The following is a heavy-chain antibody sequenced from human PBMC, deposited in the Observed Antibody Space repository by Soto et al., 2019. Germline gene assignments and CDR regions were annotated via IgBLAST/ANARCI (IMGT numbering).Heavy chain of an antibody. Sequence: EVQVVESGGGLVQPGGSLRLSCVASGFTFSDHYMDWVRQAPGKGLEWVGRIKNKANGYKTEYAASVEGRITISKDDSXNSMSVQMNSQKTEDTAVYYCARVRLGAPTRYFASWGLGALVTVSS. CDR1: GFTFSDHY. D-gene: IGHD3-9*01. CDR3: ARVRLGAPTRYFAS. V-gene: IGHV3-72*01. CDR2: IKNKANGYKT. J-gene: IGHJ5*02.